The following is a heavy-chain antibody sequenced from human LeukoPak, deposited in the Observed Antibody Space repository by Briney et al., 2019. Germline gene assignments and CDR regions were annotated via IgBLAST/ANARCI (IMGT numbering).Heavy chain of an antibody. Sequence: GGSLRLSCAASGFTFSSYGVHWVRRAPGKGLEWVALISFDESSEYYADSVKGRFSISRDNSKNTLYLQMNNARVDDTAVYYCAKEVGYGSPYFDYWGQGTLVTVSS. V-gene: IGHV3-30*18. CDR1: GFTFSSYG. D-gene: IGHD5-12*01. CDR2: ISFDESSE. J-gene: IGHJ4*02. CDR3: AKEVGYGSPYFDY.